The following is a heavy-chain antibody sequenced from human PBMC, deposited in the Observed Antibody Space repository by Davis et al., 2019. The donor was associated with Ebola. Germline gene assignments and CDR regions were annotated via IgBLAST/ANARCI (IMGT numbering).Heavy chain of an antibody. CDR2: INDDGSDK. J-gene: IGHJ6*04. D-gene: IGHD3-10*01. CDR3: ARADYGSGSSYGMDV. Sequence: GGSLRLSCAASGFTFTNYPMTWVRQAPGKGLEWVAKINDDGSDKYYVESVKGRFTISRDNAKNSLYLQMNSLRDEDTAVYYCARADYGSGSSYGMDVWGKGTTVTVSS. V-gene: IGHV3-7*01. CDR1: GFTFTNYP.